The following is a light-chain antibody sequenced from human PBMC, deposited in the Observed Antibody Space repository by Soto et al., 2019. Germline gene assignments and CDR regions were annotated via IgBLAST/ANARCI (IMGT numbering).Light chain of an antibody. CDR1: QSVRTTY. Sequence: EIVLTQSPGTLSLSPGERATLSCRASQSVRTTYLAWYQQKPGQAPRLLIYNVSNRTTGIPDRFSGSGSGTDFTRTINRLEPAEFAVYFCHQCSSAQGWTFGRGTKVEIK. J-gene: IGKJ1*01. CDR2: NVS. CDR3: HQCSSAQGWT. V-gene: IGKV3-20*01.